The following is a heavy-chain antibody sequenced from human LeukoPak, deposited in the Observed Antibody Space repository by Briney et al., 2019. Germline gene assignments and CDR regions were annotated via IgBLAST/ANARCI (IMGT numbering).Heavy chain of an antibody. Sequence: QAGGSLRLSCAASGFTFSSYAMSWVRQAPGKGLEWVSAISGSGGSTYYADSVKGRFTISRDNSKNTLYLQMNSLRAEDTAVYYCATGYDDRPIVVVPAATRLDYWGQGTLVTVSS. J-gene: IGHJ4*02. CDR3: ATGYDDRPIVVVPAATRLDY. CDR2: ISGSGGST. CDR1: GFTFSSYA. V-gene: IGHV3-23*01. D-gene: IGHD2-2*01.